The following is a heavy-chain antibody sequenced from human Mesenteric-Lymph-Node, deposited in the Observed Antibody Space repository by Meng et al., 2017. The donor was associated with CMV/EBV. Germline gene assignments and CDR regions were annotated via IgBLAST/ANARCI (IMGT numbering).Heavy chain of an antibody. CDR2: MNPNSGNT. CDR3: ARGPSYSSGFPDC. CDR1: GYTFTSFD. Sequence: QEQLVQAGAGVKKPGASVKGSCKASGYTFTSFDINWVRQATGQGPEWTGWMNPNSGNTGYAQKFQGRVTLTRDTSISTAYIELSSLRSEDTAVYYCARGPSYSSGFPDCWGQGTLVTVSS. D-gene: IGHD6-19*01. V-gene: IGHV1-8*02. J-gene: IGHJ4*02.